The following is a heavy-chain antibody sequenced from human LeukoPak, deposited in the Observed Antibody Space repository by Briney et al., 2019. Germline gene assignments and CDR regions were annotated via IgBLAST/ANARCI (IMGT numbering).Heavy chain of an antibody. Sequence: ASVKVSCKVSGYTLTELSMHWVRQAPGKGLEWMGGFDPEDGETIYAQKFQGRVTITADKSTSTAYMELSSLRSEDTAVYYCARGASGSYGDWGQGTLVNVSS. CDR3: ARGASGSYGD. CDR1: GYTLTELS. CDR2: FDPEDGET. J-gene: IGHJ4*02. V-gene: IGHV1-24*01. D-gene: IGHD1-26*01.